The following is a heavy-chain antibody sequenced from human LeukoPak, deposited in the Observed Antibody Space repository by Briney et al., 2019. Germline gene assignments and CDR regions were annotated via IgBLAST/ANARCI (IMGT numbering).Heavy chain of an antibody. CDR1: GFTFTNYA. CDR2: IGASGADT. V-gene: IGHV3-23*01. D-gene: IGHD3-22*01. CDR3: ARRPRDTSGYYLGAFHD. J-gene: IGHJ3*01. Sequence: GGSLRLSCAASGFTFTNYAMTWVRQAPGRGLEWVSVIGASGADTYYSDSVKGRFTVSRDNSQNTLFLHMSSLRAEDTAVYFCARRPRDTSGYYLGAFHDWGQGTTVTVSS.